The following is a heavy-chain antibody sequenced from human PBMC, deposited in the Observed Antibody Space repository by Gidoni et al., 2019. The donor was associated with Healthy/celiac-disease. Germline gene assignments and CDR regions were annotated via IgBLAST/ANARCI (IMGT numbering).Heavy chain of an antibody. J-gene: IGHJ4*02. V-gene: IGHV3-23*01. CDR1: GFTFISYA. CDR2: IRGSGGST. D-gene: IGHD4-17*01. Sequence: EVQLLESGGGLVQPGGSLRLSCAASGFTFISYAMSWVRQAPGKGLELVSAIRGSGGSTYYADSVKGRFTISRDNSKNTLYLQMNSLRAEDTAVYYCATETTVTTWAHFDYWGQGTLVTVSS. CDR3: ATETTVTTWAHFDY.